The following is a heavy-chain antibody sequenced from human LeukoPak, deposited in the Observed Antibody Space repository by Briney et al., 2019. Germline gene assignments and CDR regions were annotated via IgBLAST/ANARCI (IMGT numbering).Heavy chain of an antibody. CDR1: GGTFSSYA. V-gene: IGHV1-69*10. CDR2: IIPILGIA. CDR3: ARDLFQGYSGYEKYYFDY. Sequence: SVKVSCKASGGTFSSYAISWVRQAPGQGLEWMERIIPILGIANYAQKFQGRVTITADKSTSTAYMELSSLRSEDTAVYYCARDLFQGYSGYEKYYFDYWGQGTLITVSS. J-gene: IGHJ4*02. D-gene: IGHD5-12*01.